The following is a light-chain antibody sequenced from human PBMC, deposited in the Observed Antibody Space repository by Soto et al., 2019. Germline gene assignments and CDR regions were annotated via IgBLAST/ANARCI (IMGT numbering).Light chain of an antibody. V-gene: IGLV1-44*01. CDR1: SSNIGSNP. Sequence: QSVLAQPPSASGTPGRMVAISCSRSSSNIGSNPVTWCQHLPGSAPKLLIYVNTERPSGVPDRFSGSKSGASASLAISGLQSEDEADYYCATWDDSLNGYVFGTGTKVTVL. CDR2: VNT. J-gene: IGLJ1*01. CDR3: ATWDDSLNGYV.